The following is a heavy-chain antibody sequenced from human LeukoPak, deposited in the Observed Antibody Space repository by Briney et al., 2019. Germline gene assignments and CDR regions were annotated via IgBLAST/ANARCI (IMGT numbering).Heavy chain of an antibody. V-gene: IGHV3-20*01. CDR3: ARKGVGGELGGFDY. CDR1: GFTFSTFA. CDR2: LNRNGDIT. Sequence: PGGSLRLSCAASGFTFSTFAMIWVRQPPGKGLEWVSGLNRNGDITGYADSVKGRFIISRGNAENSLYLQMNSLRVEDTALYHCARKGVGGELGGFDYWGQGTLVTVSS. D-gene: IGHD3-16*01. J-gene: IGHJ4*02.